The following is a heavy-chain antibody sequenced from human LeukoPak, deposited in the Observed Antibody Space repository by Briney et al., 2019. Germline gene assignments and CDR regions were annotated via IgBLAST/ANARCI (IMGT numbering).Heavy chain of an antibody. CDR2: INPSGGST. D-gene: IGHD2-2*01. CDR3: ATERRGYCSSTSCSNFDY. Sequence: ASVKVSCKASGYTFTSYYMHWVRQVPGQGLEWMGIINPSGGSTSYAQKSQGRVTMTRDMSTSTVYMELSSLRSEDTAVYYCATERRGYCSSTSCSNFDYWGQGTLVTVSS. J-gene: IGHJ4*02. CDR1: GYTFTSYY. V-gene: IGHV1-46*03.